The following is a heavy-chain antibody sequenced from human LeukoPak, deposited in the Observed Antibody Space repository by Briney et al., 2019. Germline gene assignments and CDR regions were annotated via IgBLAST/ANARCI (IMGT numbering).Heavy chain of an antibody. CDR2: IYHSGST. CDR3: AREDVAPGAFDI. D-gene: IGHD1-1*01. Sequence: PSESLSLTCTVSGYSISSGYFWGWIRQPPGKGLEWIGSIYHSGSTNYNPSLKSRVTISVDKSKNQFSLKLSSVTAADTAVYYCAREDVAPGAFDIWGQGTMVTASS. CDR1: GYSISSGYF. V-gene: IGHV4-38-2*02. J-gene: IGHJ3*02.